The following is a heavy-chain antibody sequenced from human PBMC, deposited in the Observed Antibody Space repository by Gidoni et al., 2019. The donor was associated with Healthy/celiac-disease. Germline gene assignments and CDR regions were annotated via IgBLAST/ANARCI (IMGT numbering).Heavy chain of an antibody. D-gene: IGHD2-8*01. CDR2: ISGSGGST. CDR3: AKVSQWSLYYFDY. Sequence: EVQLLESGGGLVQPGGSLRLSCAASGFTFSSYAMSWVRQAPGKVLEWVSAISGSGGSTYYADSVKGRFTISRDNSKNTLYLQMNSLRAEDTAVYYCAKVSQWSLYYFDYWGQGTLVTVSS. CDR1: GFTFSSYA. J-gene: IGHJ4*02. V-gene: IGHV3-23*01.